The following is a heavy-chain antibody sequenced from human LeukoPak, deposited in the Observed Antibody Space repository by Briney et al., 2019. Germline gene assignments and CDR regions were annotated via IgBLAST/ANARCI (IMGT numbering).Heavy chain of an antibody. J-gene: IGHJ4*02. CDR2: TYYRSKWYN. V-gene: IGHV6-1*01. Sequence: SQTLSLTCAISGDSVSSNSAAWNWIRQSPSRGLEWLGRTYYRSKWYNDYAVSVKSRITINPDTSKSQFSLQLNSVTPEDTAVYYCARDMMVRGVIITRGFDYWGQGTLVTVSS. CDR1: GDSVSSNSAA. CDR3: ARDMMVRGVIITRGFDY. D-gene: IGHD3-10*01.